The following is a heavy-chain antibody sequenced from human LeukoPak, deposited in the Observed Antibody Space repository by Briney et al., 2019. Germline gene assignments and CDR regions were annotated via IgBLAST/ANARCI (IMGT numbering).Heavy chain of an antibody. D-gene: IGHD2-2*01. CDR2: INPSGGST. Sequence: ASVKVSRKASGYTFTSYYMHWVRQAPGQGLEWMGIINPSGGSTSYAQKFQGRVTMTRDTSTSTVYMELSSLRSEDTAVYYCARFSTTPYYYYGMDVWGQGTTVTVSS. J-gene: IGHJ6*02. V-gene: IGHV1-46*01. CDR1: GYTFTSYY. CDR3: ARFSTTPYYYYGMDV.